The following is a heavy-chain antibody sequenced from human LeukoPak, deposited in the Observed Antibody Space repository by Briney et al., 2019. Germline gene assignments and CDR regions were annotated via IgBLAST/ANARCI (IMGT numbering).Heavy chain of an antibody. D-gene: IGHD6-19*01. CDR2: INPNSGGT. Sequence: GASVKVSCKASVYTFTGYYIHWVRQAPGQGLGWMGWINPNSGGTNYAQKFPGRDTMARDTVISTAYMELSTLRPAPTAVYYGAKPTAVAGTVAFDYWGRRTLVTVSS. CDR1: VYTFTGYY. J-gene: IGHJ4*02. V-gene: IGHV1-2*02. CDR3: AKPTAVAGTVAFDY.